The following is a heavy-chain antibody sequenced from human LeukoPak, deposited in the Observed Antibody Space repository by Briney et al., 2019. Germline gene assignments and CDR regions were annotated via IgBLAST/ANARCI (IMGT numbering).Heavy chain of an antibody. CDR2: IDHSGST. V-gene: IGHV4-34*01. CDR1: GGSFSGYY. Sequence: SETLSLTCAVYGGSFSGYYWSWIRQPPGKGLEWIGEIDHSGSTNYNPSLESRVTISVDTSKNQFSLKLSSVTAADTAVYYCARGGMIWGQGTLVTVSS. J-gene: IGHJ4*02. CDR3: ARGGMI. D-gene: IGHD3-22*01.